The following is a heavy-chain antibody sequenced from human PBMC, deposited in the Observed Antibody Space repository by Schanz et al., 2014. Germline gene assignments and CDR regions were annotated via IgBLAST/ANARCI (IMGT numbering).Heavy chain of an antibody. D-gene: IGHD3-16*01. CDR2: IRYDESYK. Sequence: QVQLVESGGGVVQPGGSLRLSCAASGFTFSGSGMHWVRQAPGKGRGWVAFIRYDESYKFYADSVEGRFTISRDNAKNTLHLQMNSLRVEDTAMYYCAPDHLGAKGGSYWGQGTLVTVSS. CDR3: APDHLGAKGGSY. J-gene: IGHJ4*02. CDR1: GFTFSGSG. V-gene: IGHV3-30*02.